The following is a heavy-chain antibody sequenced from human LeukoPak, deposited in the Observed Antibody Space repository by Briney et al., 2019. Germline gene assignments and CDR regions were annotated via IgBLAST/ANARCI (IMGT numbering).Heavy chain of an antibody. CDR2: IIPTFGSP. Sequence: ASVKVSCKASGGTVSSYVFSWVRQAPEQGLEWMGGIIPTFGSPNYAQRFQGRLTITADKSTNTAYMELSNLRSEDTALYYCAGGAVDNWNSGKLIGYWGQGTLVTVSS. D-gene: IGHD1-7*01. CDR1: GGTVSSYV. V-gene: IGHV1-69*06. CDR3: AGGAVDNWNSGKLIGY. J-gene: IGHJ4*02.